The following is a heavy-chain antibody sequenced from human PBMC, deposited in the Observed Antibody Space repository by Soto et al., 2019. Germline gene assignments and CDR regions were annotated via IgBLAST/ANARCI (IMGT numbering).Heavy chain of an antibody. V-gene: IGHV3-7*01. D-gene: IGHD4-17*01. J-gene: IGHJ3*02. CDR2: IKQDGSEK. CDR3: AREEVTTFSYAFDI. Sequence: PGGSLRLSCAASGFTFSSYWMSWVRQAPGKGLEWVANIKQDGSEKYYVDSVKGRFTISRDNAKNSLYLQMNSLRAEDTAVYYCAREEVTTFSYAFDIWGQGTMVTVSS. CDR1: GFTFSSYW.